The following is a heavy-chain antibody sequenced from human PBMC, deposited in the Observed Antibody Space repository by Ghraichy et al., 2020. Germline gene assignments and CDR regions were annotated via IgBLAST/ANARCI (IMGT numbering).Heavy chain of an antibody. Sequence: SETLSLTCGVFGESITDSDWWSWVRQAPGKGLEWIGEIHHSGGTNYNPSLKSRVAISVDRSKNQFSLEVASVTAADTAVYYCTRNVYFSLDYWGRGTLVTVSS. CDR3: TRNVYFSLDY. D-gene: IGHD3-10*01. V-gene: IGHV4-4*02. J-gene: IGHJ4*02. CDR2: IHHSGGT. CDR1: GESITDSDW.